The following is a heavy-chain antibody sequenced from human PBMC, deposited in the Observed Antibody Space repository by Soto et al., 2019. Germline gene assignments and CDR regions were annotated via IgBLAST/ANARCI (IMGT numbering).Heavy chain of an antibody. CDR2: IWYDGSNK. CDR3: ARDGGRGAVAAASDY. Sequence: QVQLVESGGGVVQPGRSLRLSCAASGFTFSSYGMHWVRQAPGKGLEWVAVIWYDGSNKYYADSVKGRFTISRDNSKNTLYLQMNSLRAEDTAVYYCARDGGRGAVAAASDYWGQGTLDTVSS. CDR1: GFTFSSYG. J-gene: IGHJ4*02. D-gene: IGHD6-19*01. V-gene: IGHV3-33*01.